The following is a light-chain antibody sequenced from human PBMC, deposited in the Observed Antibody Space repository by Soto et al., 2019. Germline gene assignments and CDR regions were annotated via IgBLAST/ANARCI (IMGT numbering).Light chain of an antibody. CDR3: QQYNNYPCT. CDR1: QSISSW. Sequence: DIQMTQSPSTLSACVGDRVTITCRASQSISSWLAWYQQKPGKAPKLLIYKASSLESGVPSRFSGSGSGTEFTLTISSLQPDDFATYYCQQYNNYPCTFGQGT. CDR2: KAS. V-gene: IGKV1-5*03. J-gene: IGKJ1*01.